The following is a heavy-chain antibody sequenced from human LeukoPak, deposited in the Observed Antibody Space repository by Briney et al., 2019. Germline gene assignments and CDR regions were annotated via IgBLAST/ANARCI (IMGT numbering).Heavy chain of an antibody. V-gene: IGHV1-8*01. D-gene: IGHD1-20*01. CDR1: RYTLTSYD. J-gene: IGHJ6*02. CDR2: INPNRGNT. CDR3: ARELGGVTGTAYYYYCMDV. Sequence: ASVKVSCMASRYTLTSYDLNGVRQATGQGLEWMGWINPNRGNTEYAQKFQGRVTMTRNTFVSTAYMELSSLRSEDTAVYYCARELGGVTGTAYYYYCMDVWGQGTTVTVSS.